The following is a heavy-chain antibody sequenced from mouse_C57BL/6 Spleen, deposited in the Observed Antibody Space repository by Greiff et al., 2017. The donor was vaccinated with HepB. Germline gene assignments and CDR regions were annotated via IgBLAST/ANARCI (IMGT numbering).Heavy chain of an antibody. D-gene: IGHD1-1*01. J-gene: IGHJ1*03. V-gene: IGHV1-64*01. CDR2: IHPNSGST. CDR3: ARDTTVVAKYFDV. Sequence: VQLQQPGAELVKPGASVKLSCKASGYTFTSYWMHWVKQRPGQGLEWIGMIHPNSGSTNYNEKFKSKATLTVDKSSSTAYMQLSSLTSEDSAVYYCARDTTVVAKYFDVWGTGTTVTVSS. CDR1: GYTFTSYW.